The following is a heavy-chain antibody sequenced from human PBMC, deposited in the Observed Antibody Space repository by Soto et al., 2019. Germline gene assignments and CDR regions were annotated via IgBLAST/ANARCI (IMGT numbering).Heavy chain of an antibody. V-gene: IGHV3-23*01. CDR2: ISTTGGST. J-gene: IGHJ4*02. CDR1: GFTFNAYS. D-gene: IGHD5-18*01. CDR3: ARPDGATYSFRH. Sequence: DVQLLESGGSLVQPGGSLRLSCAASGFTFNAYSFSWVRQPPGRGLEWVSAISTTGGSTYYADSVKGRFTISRDNSQNTLYLQMNGLIAEDTAVYYCARPDGATYSFRHWGQGALVTVSS.